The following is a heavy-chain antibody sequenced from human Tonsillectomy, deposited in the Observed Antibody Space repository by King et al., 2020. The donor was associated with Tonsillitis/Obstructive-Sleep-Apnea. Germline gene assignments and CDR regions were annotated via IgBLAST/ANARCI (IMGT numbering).Heavy chain of an antibody. CDR3: ARVRITIFGVVIDYYYYYMDV. J-gene: IGHJ6*03. D-gene: IGHD3-3*01. CDR1: GFTFSDYY. Sequence: VQLVESGGGLVKPGGSLRISCAASGFTFSDYYMSWIRQAPGKGLEWVSYISSSSSYTNYADSVKGRFTISRDNAKNSLYLQMNSLRAEDTAVYYCARVRITIFGVVIDYYYYYMDVWGKGTTVTVSS. CDR2: ISSSSSYT. V-gene: IGHV3-11*05.